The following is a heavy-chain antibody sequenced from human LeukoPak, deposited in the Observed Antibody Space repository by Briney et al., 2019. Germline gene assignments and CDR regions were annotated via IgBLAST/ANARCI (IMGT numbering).Heavy chain of an antibody. CDR1: GFTFSSYS. J-gene: IGHJ6*04. V-gene: IGHV3-21*01. Sequence: GGSLRLSCAASGFTFSSYSMNWVRQAPGKGLEWVSSISSSSGYIYYADSVKGRFTISRDNSKNTLYLQMNSLRAEDTAVYYCAELGITMIGGVWGKGTTVTISS. D-gene: IGHD3-10*02. CDR2: ISSSSGYI. CDR3: AELGITMIGGV.